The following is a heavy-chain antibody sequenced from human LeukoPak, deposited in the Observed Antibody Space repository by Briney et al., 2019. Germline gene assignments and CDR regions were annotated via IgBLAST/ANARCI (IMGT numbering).Heavy chain of an antibody. CDR1: GFTLSRYG. Sequence: GGSLRLSCAASGFTLSRYGIHWVRQAPGRGVDWVAFILYDGSNKYYADSVKGRFTISRDNSRNTLYLQMNSLRAEDTGVYYCAKDPVHTVMWLYFEYWGQGTLVTVSS. D-gene: IGHD5-18*01. CDR3: AKDPVHTVMWLYFEY. J-gene: IGHJ4*02. CDR2: ILYDGSNK. V-gene: IGHV3-30*02.